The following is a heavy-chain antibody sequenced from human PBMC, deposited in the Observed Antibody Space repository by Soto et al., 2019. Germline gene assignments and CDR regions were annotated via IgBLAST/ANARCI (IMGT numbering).Heavy chain of an antibody. CDR3: GRGRSGQIVVFY. D-gene: IGHD1-26*01. V-gene: IGHV1-2*02. CDR1: GYTFTGHY. Sequence: ASVKVSCKASGYTFTGHYIHWVRQAPEQGPEWMGEIGPESGATRYAQKFQGRVTMTRDMSITTVYMELNNLSPDDTAVYYCGRGRSGQIVVFYWGQGTPVTVS. J-gene: IGHJ4*02. CDR2: IGPESGAT.